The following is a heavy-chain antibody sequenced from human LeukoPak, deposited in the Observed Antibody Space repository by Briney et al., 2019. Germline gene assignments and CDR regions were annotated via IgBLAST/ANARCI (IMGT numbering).Heavy chain of an antibody. CDR1: GGSFSGYY. Sequence: SETLSLTCGVYGGSFSGYYWSWIRQPPGKGLEWIGEINHSGSTDYNPSLKSRVTISVDTSKNQFSLKLSSVTAADTAVYYCVRGRYSSGWYKDKNWFDPWGQGTPVTVSS. CDR3: VRGRYSSGWYKDKNWFDP. V-gene: IGHV4-34*01. CDR2: INHSGST. J-gene: IGHJ5*02. D-gene: IGHD6-19*01.